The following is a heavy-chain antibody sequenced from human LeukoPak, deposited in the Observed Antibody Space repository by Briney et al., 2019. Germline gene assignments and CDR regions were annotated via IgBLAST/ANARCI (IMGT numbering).Heavy chain of an antibody. Sequence: ASVKVSCKASGYTFTSYDINWVRQATGQGLEWMGWMNPNSGNTGYAQKFQGRVTMTRNTSISTAYMELSSLRSEDTAVYYCARARGGYCSSTSCRNNWFDPWGQGTLVTVSS. CDR1: GYTFTSYD. CDR2: MNPNSGNT. CDR3: ARARGGYCSSTSCRNNWFDP. D-gene: IGHD2-2*01. V-gene: IGHV1-8*01. J-gene: IGHJ5*02.